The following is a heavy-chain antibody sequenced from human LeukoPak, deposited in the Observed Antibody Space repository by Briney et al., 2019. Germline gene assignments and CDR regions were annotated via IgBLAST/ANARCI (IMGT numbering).Heavy chain of an antibody. V-gene: IGHV1-69*13. CDR3: ARAGHNADDAMLHLRD. D-gene: IGHD2-15*01. Sequence: ASVKVSCKASGYTFTSYYMHWVRQAPGQGLEWMGGIIPIFGTANYAQKFQGRVTITADESTSTAYMELSSLRSEDTAVYYCARAGHNADDAMLHLRDWGQGTLVTVSS. CDR2: IIPIFGTA. J-gene: IGHJ4*02. CDR1: GYTFTSYY.